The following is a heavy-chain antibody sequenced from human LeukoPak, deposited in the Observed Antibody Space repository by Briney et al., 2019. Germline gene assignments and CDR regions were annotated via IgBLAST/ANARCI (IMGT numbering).Heavy chain of an antibody. Sequence: GGSLRLSCAASGFTFSSYSMNWVRQAPGKGLEWVSSISSSSSYIYYADSVKGRFTISRDNAKNSLYLQMNSLRAEDTAVYYSARARPRGWYFDYWGQGTLVTVSS. D-gene: IGHD6-19*01. V-gene: IGHV3-21*01. CDR1: GFTFSSYS. CDR2: ISSSSSYI. CDR3: ARARPRGWYFDY. J-gene: IGHJ4*02.